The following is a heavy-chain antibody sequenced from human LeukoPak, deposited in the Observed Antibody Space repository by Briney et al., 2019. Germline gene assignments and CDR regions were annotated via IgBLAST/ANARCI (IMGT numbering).Heavy chain of an antibody. CDR3: ARDVALSGWYGRLIDY. CDR1: GFTFSSYS. Sequence: KTGGSLRLSCAASGFTFSSYSMNWVRQAPGKGLEWVSSISSSSSYIYYADSVKGRFTISRDNAKNSLYLQMNSLRAEDTAVYYCARDVALSGWYGRLIDYWGQGTLVTVSS. CDR2: ISSSSSYI. V-gene: IGHV3-21*01. D-gene: IGHD6-19*01. J-gene: IGHJ4*02.